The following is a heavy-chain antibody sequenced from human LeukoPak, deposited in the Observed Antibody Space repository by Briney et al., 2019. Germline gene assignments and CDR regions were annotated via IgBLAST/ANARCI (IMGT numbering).Heavy chain of an antibody. V-gene: IGHV4-59*01. CDR3: ARSKKWAFDI. Sequence: SETLSLTCTVSGGSISSYYWSWIRQPPGKGLGWIGYIYYSGSTNYNPSLKSRVTISVDTSKNQFSLKLSSVTAADTAVYYCARSKKWAFDIWGQGTMVTVSS. J-gene: IGHJ3*02. CDR2: IYYSGST. D-gene: IGHD1-26*01. CDR1: GGSISSYY.